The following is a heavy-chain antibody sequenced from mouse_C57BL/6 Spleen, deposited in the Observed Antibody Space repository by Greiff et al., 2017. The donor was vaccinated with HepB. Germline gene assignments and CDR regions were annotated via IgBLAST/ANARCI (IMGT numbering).Heavy chain of an antibody. J-gene: IGHJ1*03. CDR3: TRKGDDYDVGYFDV. Sequence: QVQLQQSGAELVRPGASVTLSCKASGYTFTDYEMHWVKQTPVHGLEWIGAIDPETGGTAYNQKFKGKAILTADKSSSTAYMELRSLTSEDSAVYYCTRKGDDYDVGYFDVWGTGTTVTVSS. V-gene: IGHV1-15*01. CDR2: IDPETGGT. D-gene: IGHD2-4*01. CDR1: GYTFTDYE.